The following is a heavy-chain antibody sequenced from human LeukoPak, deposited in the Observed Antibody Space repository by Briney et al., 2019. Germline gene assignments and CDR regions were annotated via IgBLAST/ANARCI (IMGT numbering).Heavy chain of an antibody. D-gene: IGHD6-13*01. CDR3: ARVGGASSSSWYGDY. J-gene: IGHJ4*02. V-gene: IGHV3-21*01. Sequence: AGSLRLSCAASGFTFSSYSMNWVRQAQGKGLEWVSSISSSSSYIYYADSVKGRFTISRDNAKNSMYLQMNSLRAEDTAVYYCARVGGASSSSWYGDYWGQGTLVTVSS. CDR1: GFTFSSYS. CDR2: ISSSSSYI.